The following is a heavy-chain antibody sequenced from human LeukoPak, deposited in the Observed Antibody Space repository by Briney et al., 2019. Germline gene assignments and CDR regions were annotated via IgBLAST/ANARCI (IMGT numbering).Heavy chain of an antibody. CDR2: IHYSGST. J-gene: IGHJ4*02. D-gene: IGHD1-14*01. CDR3: ARDRYGNYFDY. Sequence: SQTLSLTCAVSGGSMSSGGCYWSWNRQHPGKGLEWIGYIHYSGSTDYNPSLKSRVTISLDTSKNHFSLKVRSVTAADTAVYYCARDRYGNYFDYWSQGTLVTVSS. V-gene: IGHV4-31*11. CDR1: GGSMSSGGCY.